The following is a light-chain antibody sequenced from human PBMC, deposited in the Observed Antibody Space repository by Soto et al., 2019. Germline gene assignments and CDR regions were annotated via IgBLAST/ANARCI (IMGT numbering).Light chain of an antibody. CDR1: QSVSSNY. CDR3: QQYGGSPLVYT. J-gene: IGKJ2*01. CDR2: GAS. Sequence: VLTQSPGTLSLSPGERATLSCRASQSVSSNYLAWYQQKPGQAPRLLIDGASTRATGIPDRFSGSGSGSAFTLTISRLEPEDSAVYYCQQYGGSPLVYTFSRGPKLEI. V-gene: IGKV3-20*01.